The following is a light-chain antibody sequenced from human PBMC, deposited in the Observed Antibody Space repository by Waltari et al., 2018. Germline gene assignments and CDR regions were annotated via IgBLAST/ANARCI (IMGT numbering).Light chain of an antibody. J-gene: IGLJ7*01. CDR2: EGS. CDR3: GTWDSSLSGAV. Sequence: QSVLTQPPSVSAAPGQRVTISCSGGHSTIGHNYVSWYRQFPGTAPKLLLDEGSERPYGVSSRFSGSKSGTSATLDITGLQAGDEVDYYCGTWDSSLSGAVFGGGTHLTVL. V-gene: IGLV1-51*02. CDR1: HSTIGHNY.